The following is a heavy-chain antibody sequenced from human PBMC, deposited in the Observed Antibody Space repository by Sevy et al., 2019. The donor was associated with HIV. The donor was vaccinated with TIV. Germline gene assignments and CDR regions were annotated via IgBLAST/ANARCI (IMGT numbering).Heavy chain of an antibody. V-gene: IGHV3-11*01. Sequence: GESLKISCEASGFTFSDYYMSWIRQAPGKGLEWVSYISSSGSTIYYADSVKGRFTISRDNAKNSLYLQMNSLRAEDTAVYYCASFPPPPNVDIVATIPPDYWGQGTLVTVSS. CDR1: GFTFSDYY. J-gene: IGHJ4*02. D-gene: IGHD5-12*01. CDR2: ISSSGSTI. CDR3: ASFPPPPNVDIVATIPPDY.